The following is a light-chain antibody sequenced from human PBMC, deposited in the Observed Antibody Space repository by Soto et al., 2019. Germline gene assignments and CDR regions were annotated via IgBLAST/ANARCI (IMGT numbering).Light chain of an antibody. J-gene: IGLJ1*01. Sequence: QSVLTQPASVSGSPGQSITISCTGTSSDVGGYDYVSWYQQHPGKAPKLMIYDVSNRPSGVSNRFSGSKSGNTASLTISGLQAEDEADYYCSSYTRTSSFYVFGTGTVVTVL. V-gene: IGLV2-14*03. CDR1: SSDVGGYDY. CDR3: SSYTRTSSFYV. CDR2: DVS.